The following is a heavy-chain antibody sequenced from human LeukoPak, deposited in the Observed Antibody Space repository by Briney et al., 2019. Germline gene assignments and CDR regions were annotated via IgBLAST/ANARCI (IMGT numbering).Heavy chain of an antibody. CDR3: ARQPAGTAAFDI. CDR2: IHYSGGGT. V-gene: IGHV4-59*08. CDR1: GGSINNYY. J-gene: IGHJ3*02. D-gene: IGHD1-14*01. Sequence: SETLSLTCTVSGGSINNYYWSWIRQPPGKGLEWIGYIHYSGGGTNYNPSLKSRLTISVETSKNQTSLMLTSLTAPETPFYYCARQPAGTAAFDIWAQGTMVTVSS.